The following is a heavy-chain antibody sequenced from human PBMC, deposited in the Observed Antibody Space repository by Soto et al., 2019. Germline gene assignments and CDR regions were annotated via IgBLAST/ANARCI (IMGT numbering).Heavy chain of an antibody. J-gene: IGHJ4*02. CDR2: IKTGDAATTST. CDR3: ARQVYTVVTPFDY. CDR1: GCTFRNFR. V-gene: IGHV3-48*01. Sequence: VGSLRLSCAASGCTFRNFRMNCVRQAPWRWLEWIAHIKTGDAATTSTYYAESVKGRFTISRDDAKTSLFLEMTSLRGADPAVYFCARQVYTVVTPFDYWGQGTPVTVSS. D-gene: IGHD2-21*02.